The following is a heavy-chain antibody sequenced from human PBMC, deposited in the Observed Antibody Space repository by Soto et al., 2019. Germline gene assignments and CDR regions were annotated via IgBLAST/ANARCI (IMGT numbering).Heavy chain of an antibody. Sequence: GGSLRLSCAASGFTFSDYYMSWIRQAPGKGLEWVSYISSSGSTIYYADSVKGRFTISRHNAKNSLYLQMNSLRAEDTAVYYCARSDYDFWSGYYTGRRPPYGMDVWGQGTTVTVSS. J-gene: IGHJ6*02. D-gene: IGHD3-3*01. CDR2: ISSSGSTI. CDR3: ARSDYDFWSGYYTGRRPPYGMDV. CDR1: GFTFSDYY. V-gene: IGHV3-11*01.